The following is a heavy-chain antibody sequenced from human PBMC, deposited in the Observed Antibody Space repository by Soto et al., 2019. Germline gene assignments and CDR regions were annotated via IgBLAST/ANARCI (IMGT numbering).Heavy chain of an antibody. CDR2: ISSSSSYI. CDR1: GFTFSSYS. CDR3: ARVEQQLVQGYYYYYYMDV. D-gene: IGHD6-13*01. V-gene: IGHV3-21*01. J-gene: IGHJ6*03. Sequence: PGGSLRLSCAASGFTFSSYSMNWVRQAPGKGLEWVSSISSSSSYIYYADSVKGRFTISRDNAKNSLYLQMNSLRAEDTAVYYCARVEQQLVQGYYYYYYMDVWGKGTTVTVS.